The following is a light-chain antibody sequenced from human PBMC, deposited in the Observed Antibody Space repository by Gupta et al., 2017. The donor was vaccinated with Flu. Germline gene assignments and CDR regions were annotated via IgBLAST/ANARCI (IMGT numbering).Light chain of an antibody. J-gene: IGLJ3*02. Sequence: QSVLTQPPSASGTPGQRVTISCSGSSSNIGSNFVYWYQQLPGTAPKLLIYRNNKRPSGVPDRFSGSKSGTTASLAISXLXSEDEAXYHCATWDDSVSGPWVFGGGTKLTVL. CDR2: RNN. CDR1: SSNIGSNF. CDR3: ATWDDSVSGPWV. V-gene: IGLV1-47*01.